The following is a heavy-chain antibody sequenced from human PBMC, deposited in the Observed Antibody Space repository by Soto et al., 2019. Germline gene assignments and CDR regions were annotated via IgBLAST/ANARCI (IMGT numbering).Heavy chain of an antibody. V-gene: IGHV3-23*01. D-gene: IGHD2-2*01. CDR3: AKDDSLVPGAIGDHGVDY. Sequence: GGSLRLSCAASGFTFNNSAMSWIRQAPGKGLEWVSTISGRGANTYHANSLNGRFTISRDNSKNPLYLQMNCLSANDTAVYYCAKDDSLVPGAIGDHGVDYWGQGILVTVSS. CDR1: GFTFNNSA. J-gene: IGHJ4*02. CDR2: ISGRGANT.